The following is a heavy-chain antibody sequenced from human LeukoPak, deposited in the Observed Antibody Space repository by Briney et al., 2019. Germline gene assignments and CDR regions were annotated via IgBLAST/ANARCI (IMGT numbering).Heavy chain of an antibody. CDR2: IRFDGGDT. CDR3: AKEIDGFDV. CDR1: GFTFSKYW. V-gene: IGHV3-74*01. Sequence: PGGSLRLSCAASGFTFSKYWMHWVRQAPAMGLVWVSSIRFDGGDTAYADSAKGRFTISRDNAKNTVFLQMNNLRAEDTAVYYCAKEIDGFDVWGQGTLVTVST. J-gene: IGHJ3*01.